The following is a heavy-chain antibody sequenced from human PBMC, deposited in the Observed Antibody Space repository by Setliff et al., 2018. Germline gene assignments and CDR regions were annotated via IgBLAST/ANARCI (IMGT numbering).Heavy chain of an antibody. D-gene: IGHD1-20*01. CDR2: IYHSGST. Sequence: KASETLSLTCTVSGYSISSGYYWGWIRQPPGKGLEWIGSIYHSGSTYYNPSLKSRVTISVDTSKNQFSLKLSSVTAADTAVYYCARYNAREYYFDYWGQGTLVTVS. V-gene: IGHV4-38-2*02. CDR3: ARYNAREYYFDY. CDR1: GYSISSGYY. J-gene: IGHJ4*02.